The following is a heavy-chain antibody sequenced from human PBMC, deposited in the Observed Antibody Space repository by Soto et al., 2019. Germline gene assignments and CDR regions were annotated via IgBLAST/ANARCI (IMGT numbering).Heavy chain of an antibody. CDR1: GGSISSSSYY. J-gene: IGHJ4*02. CDR2: IYYSGST. Sequence: PSETLSLTCTVSGGSISSSSYYWGWIRQPPGKGLEWIGSIYYSGSTYYNPSLKSRVTISVDTSKNQFSLKLSSVTAADTAVYYCARHQRGATYYFDYWGQGTLVTVSS. CDR3: ARHQRGATYYFDY. D-gene: IGHD1-26*01. V-gene: IGHV4-39*01.